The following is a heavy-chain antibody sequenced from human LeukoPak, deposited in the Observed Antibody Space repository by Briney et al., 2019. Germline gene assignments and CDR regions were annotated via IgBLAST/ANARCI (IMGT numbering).Heavy chain of an antibody. D-gene: IGHD2-2*01. Sequence: GASVKVSCKASGSTFTSYAMPWVRQAPGQRLEWMGWINAGNGNTKYSQKFQGRVTITRDTSASTAYMELSSLRSEDTAVYYCARAEDCSSTSCYRGNWFDPWGQGTLVTVSS. CDR1: GSTFTSYA. J-gene: IGHJ5*02. CDR3: ARAEDCSSTSCYRGNWFDP. CDR2: INAGNGNT. V-gene: IGHV1-3*01.